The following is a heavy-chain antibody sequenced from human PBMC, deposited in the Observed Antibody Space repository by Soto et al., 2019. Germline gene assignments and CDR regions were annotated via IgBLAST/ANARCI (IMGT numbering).Heavy chain of an antibody. D-gene: IGHD1-1*01. CDR1: GFNIPDYG. J-gene: IGHJ4*02. CDR3: TRWNGFGDS. Sequence: EVQLLESGGGSVQPGGSLKLSCGVSGFNIPDYGVTWVRQPPGKGLEWVSGFTGGHGKTFYADSVRGRFTLSKEDSRNMVYLQMDILRVEDTAVYYCTRWNGFGDSWGQGTLVTVAS. V-gene: IGHV3-23*01. CDR2: FTGGHGKT.